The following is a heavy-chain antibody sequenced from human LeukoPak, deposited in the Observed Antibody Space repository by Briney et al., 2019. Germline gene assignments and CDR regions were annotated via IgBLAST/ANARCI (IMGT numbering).Heavy chain of an antibody. CDR3: ARDGSGGFDY. V-gene: IGHV3-21*01. D-gene: IGHD1-26*01. CDR1: GFTFSSYS. Sequence: GGSLRLSCAASGFTFSSYSMDWVRQAPGKGLEWVSSISSSRSYIYYGDSVKGRFTISRDSAKNSLYLQMNSLRAEDTAVYYCARDGSGGFDYWGQGALVTVSS. J-gene: IGHJ4*02. CDR2: ISSSRSYI.